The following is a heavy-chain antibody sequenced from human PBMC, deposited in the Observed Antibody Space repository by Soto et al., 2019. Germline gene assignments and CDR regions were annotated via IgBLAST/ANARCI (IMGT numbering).Heavy chain of an antibody. V-gene: IGHV4-30-2*01. CDR3: AREGDSSGYYSRWFDP. CDR1: GGSISSGGYS. CDR2: IYHSGST. Sequence: QLQLQESGSGLVKPSQTLSLTCAVSGGSISSGGYSWSWIRQPPGKGLEWIGYIYHSGSTYYNPSLKSRVTISVDRSKNQFSLKLSSVTAADTAVYYCAREGDSSGYYSRWFDPWGQGTLVTVSS. D-gene: IGHD3-22*01. J-gene: IGHJ5*02.